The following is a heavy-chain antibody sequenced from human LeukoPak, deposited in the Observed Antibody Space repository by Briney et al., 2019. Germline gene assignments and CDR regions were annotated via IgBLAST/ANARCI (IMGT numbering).Heavy chain of an antibody. CDR1: GGSISSGSYY. CDR3: ARTRGGDKANYYYYMDV. Sequence: SQTLSLTCTVSGGSISSGSYYWSWIRQPAGKGLEWIGRIYTSGSTNYNPSLKSRITTSLDTSKNQFSLKLSSVTAADTAVYYCARTRGGDKANYYYYMDVWGKGTTVTVSS. D-gene: IGHD3-10*01. V-gene: IGHV4-61*02. J-gene: IGHJ6*03. CDR2: IYTSGST.